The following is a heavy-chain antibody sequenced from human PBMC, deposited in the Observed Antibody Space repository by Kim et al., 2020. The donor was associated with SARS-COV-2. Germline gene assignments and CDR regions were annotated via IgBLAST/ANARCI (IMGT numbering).Heavy chain of an antibody. V-gene: IGHV3-33*08. J-gene: IGHJ4*02. CDR2: IWYDGSNK. CDR3: ARGPLPRGDPSDY. Sequence: GGSLRLSCAASGFTFSSYGMHWVRQAPGKGLEWVAVIWYDGSNKYYADSVKGRFTISRDNSKNTLYLQMNSLRAEDTAVYYCARGPLPRGDPSDYWGQGTLVTDSS. CDR1: GFTFSSYG. D-gene: IGHD3-10*01.